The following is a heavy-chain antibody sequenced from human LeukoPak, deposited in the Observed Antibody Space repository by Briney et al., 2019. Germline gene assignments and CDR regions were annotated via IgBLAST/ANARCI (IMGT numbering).Heavy chain of an antibody. D-gene: IGHD2-15*01. CDR2: IKSKTDGGTT. Sequence: PGGSLRLSCAASGFTFSNAWMSWVRQAPGKGLEWVGRIKSKTDGGTTDYAAPVKGRFTISRDDSKNTLYLQMNSLKTEDTAVYYCTTGYCSGGSCYSYYFDYWGQGTLVTVSS. CDR3: TTGYCSGGSCYSYYFDY. J-gene: IGHJ4*02. V-gene: IGHV3-15*01. CDR1: GFTFSNAW.